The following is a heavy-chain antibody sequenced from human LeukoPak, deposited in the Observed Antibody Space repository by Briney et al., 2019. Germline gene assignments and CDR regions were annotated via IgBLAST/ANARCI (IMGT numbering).Heavy chain of an antibody. CDR2: MYYSGST. CDR3: ASHGYDSSGYYYRYIDY. D-gene: IGHD3-22*01. Sequence: SETLSLTCTVSGGSISSYYWSWIRQPPGKGLGWVGYMYYSGSTNYTPSPNSRVTISVDTSKNQFSLKLSSVTAADTAVYDCASHGYDSSGYYYRYIDYWGQGTLVTVSS. V-gene: IGHV4-59*08. J-gene: IGHJ4*02. CDR1: GGSISSYY.